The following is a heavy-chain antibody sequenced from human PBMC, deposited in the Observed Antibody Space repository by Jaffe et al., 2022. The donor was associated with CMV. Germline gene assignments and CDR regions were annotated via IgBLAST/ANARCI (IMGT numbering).Heavy chain of an antibody. Sequence: QVQLVQSGAEVKKPGASVKVSCKASGYTFTSYAMHWVRQAPGQRLEWMGWINAGNGNTKYSQKFQGRVTITRDTSASTAYMELSSLRSEDTAVYYCARSPSLGQNFDYWGQGTLVTVSS. D-gene: IGHD3-3*02. CDR2: INAGNGNT. J-gene: IGHJ4*02. CDR3: ARSPSLGQNFDY. V-gene: IGHV1-3*01. CDR1: GYTFTSYA.